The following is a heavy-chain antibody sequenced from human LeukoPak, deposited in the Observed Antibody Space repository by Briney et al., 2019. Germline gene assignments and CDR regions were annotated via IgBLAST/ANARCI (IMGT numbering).Heavy chain of an antibody. J-gene: IGHJ4*02. CDR3: AKDRIVGATTSYDYFDY. V-gene: IGHV3-23*01. D-gene: IGHD1-26*01. Sequence: PGGSLRLSCAASGFTFSSYAMSWVRQAPGKGLEGVSAISCSGVTTYYADSVKGRFTISRDNSKNTLYLQMNSLRVEDTAVYYCAKDRIVGATTSYDYFDYWGQGTLVTVSS. CDR1: GFTFSSYA. CDR2: ISCSGVTT.